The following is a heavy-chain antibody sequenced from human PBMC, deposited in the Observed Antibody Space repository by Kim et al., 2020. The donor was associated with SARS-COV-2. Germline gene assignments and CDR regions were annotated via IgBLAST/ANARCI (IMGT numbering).Heavy chain of an antibody. CDR2: IYYSGST. Sequence: SETLSLTCTVSGGSISSGGYYWSWIRQHPGKGLEWIGYIYYSGSTYYNPSLKSRVTISVDTSKNQFSLKLSSVTAADTAVYYCASGYSGYSGYDLDADYYYYYGMDVWGQGTTVTVSS. V-gene: IGHV4-31*03. CDR1: GGSISSGGYY. CDR3: ASGYSGYSGYDLDADYYYYYGMDV. J-gene: IGHJ6*02. D-gene: IGHD5-12*01.